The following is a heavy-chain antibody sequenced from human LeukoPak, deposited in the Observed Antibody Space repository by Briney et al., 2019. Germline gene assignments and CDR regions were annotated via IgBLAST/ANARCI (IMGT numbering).Heavy chain of an antibody. Sequence: GGSLRLSCAASGFTFSSYEINWVRQAPGKGLEWVSYISSSGSTRYYADSVKGRFTISRDNAKNSLYLQMNSLRAEDTAMYYCAKDSAYYYDSSGYYYDWGQGTLVTVSS. CDR3: AKDSAYYYDSSGYYYD. V-gene: IGHV3-48*03. J-gene: IGHJ4*02. CDR1: GFTFSSYE. D-gene: IGHD3-22*01. CDR2: ISSSGSTR.